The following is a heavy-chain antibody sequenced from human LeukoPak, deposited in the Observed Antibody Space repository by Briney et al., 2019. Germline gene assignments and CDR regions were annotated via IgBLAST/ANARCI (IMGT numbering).Heavy chain of an antibody. J-gene: IGHJ4*02. V-gene: IGHV3-9*03. D-gene: IGHD3-22*01. CDR2: ISWNSGSI. Sequence: LRLSCAASGFTFDDYAMHWVRQAPGKGLEWVSGISWNSGSICYAHSLKGRFTISRDNAKNSLYLQMNSLRAEDMALYYCAKTKANKYCYDSSGDHYFDYWGQGTLVTVSS. CDR1: GFTFDDYA. CDR3: AKTKANKYCYDSSGDHYFDY.